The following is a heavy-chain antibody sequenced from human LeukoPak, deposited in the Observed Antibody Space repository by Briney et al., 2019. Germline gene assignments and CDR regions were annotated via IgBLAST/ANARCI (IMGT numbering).Heavy chain of an antibody. Sequence: KPSETLSLTCAVYGGSFSGYYWSWIRQPPGKGLEWIGEINHSGSTNYNPSLKSRVTISVDTSKNQFSLKLSSVTAADTAVYYCARVSSSYEYNWFDPWGQGTLVTVSS. D-gene: IGHD6-6*01. CDR3: ARVSSSYEYNWFDP. CDR1: GGSFSGYY. J-gene: IGHJ5*02. V-gene: IGHV4-34*01. CDR2: INHSGST.